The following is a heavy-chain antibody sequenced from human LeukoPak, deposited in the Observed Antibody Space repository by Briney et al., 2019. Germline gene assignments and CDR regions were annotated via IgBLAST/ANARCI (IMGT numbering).Heavy chain of an antibody. CDR3: AVGYYGSGTPFDY. CDR1: GGSISSGGYY. CDR2: IYYSGST. J-gene: IGHJ4*02. Sequence: PSETLSLTCTVSGGSISSGGYYWSWIRQHPGKGLEWFGYIYYSGSTYYNPSLKSRVTISVDTSKNQFSLKLSSVTAADTAVYYCAVGYYGSGTPFDYWGQGTLVTVSS. D-gene: IGHD3-10*01. V-gene: IGHV4-31*03.